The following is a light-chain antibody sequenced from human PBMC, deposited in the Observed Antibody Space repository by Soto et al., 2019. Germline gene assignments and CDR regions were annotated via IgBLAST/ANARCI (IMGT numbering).Light chain of an antibody. CDR2: KAS. CDR1: QSISNW. V-gene: IGKV1-5*03. Sequence: DIPITQSPSTLSASVGDRATLTCRASQSISNWLAWYQQKPGKAPKLLIYKASSLESGVPSRFSGGGSGTEFTLTISSLQPDDFATYYCQQFNNYPLTFGGGTKVDI. J-gene: IGKJ4*01. CDR3: QQFNNYPLT.